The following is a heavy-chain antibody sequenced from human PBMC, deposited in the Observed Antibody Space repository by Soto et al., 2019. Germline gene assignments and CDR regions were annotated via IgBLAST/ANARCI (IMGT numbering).Heavy chain of an antibody. J-gene: IGHJ4*02. Sequence: PSETLSLTCAVDGGSFSGYYWSWIRKPPGKGLEWIGEINHSGSTNYNPSLKSRVTISVDTSKNQFSLKLSSVTAADTAVYYCARLPHRLRYFDWLPPDYWGQGTLVTVSS. CDR3: ARLPHRLRYFDWLPPDY. D-gene: IGHD3-9*01. CDR2: INHSGST. CDR1: GGSFSGYY. V-gene: IGHV4-34*01.